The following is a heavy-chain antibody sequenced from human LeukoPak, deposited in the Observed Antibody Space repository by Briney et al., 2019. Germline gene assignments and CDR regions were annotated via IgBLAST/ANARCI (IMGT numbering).Heavy chain of an antibody. J-gene: IGHJ4*02. CDR1: GFTVSSNY. V-gene: IGHV3-66*01. Sequence: PGGSLRLSCAASGFTVSSNYMSWVRQAPGKGLEWVSVIYSGGSTYYADSVKGRFTISRDNSKNTLYLQMNSLRAEDTAVYYCAGGKCGGDCYPIGWFDYWGQGTLVTVSS. CDR3: AGGKCGGDCYPIGWFDY. CDR2: IYSGGST. D-gene: IGHD2-21*02.